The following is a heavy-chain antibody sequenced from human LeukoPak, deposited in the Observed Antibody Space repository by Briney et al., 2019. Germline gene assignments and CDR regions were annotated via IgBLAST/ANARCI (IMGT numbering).Heavy chain of an antibody. CDR1: GFSFSSYE. CDR2: IDSSGSTI. Sequence: GGSLRLSCAASGFSFSSYEMNWVRQAPGKGLEWVLYIDSSGSTIHYADSVKGRFTISRDNAKNSLYLQMNGLRAEDTAVYYCTRGVGRAHYYYYMDVWGKGTTVPVSS. J-gene: IGHJ6*03. CDR3: TRGVGRAHYYYYMDV. D-gene: IGHD3-10*01. V-gene: IGHV3-48*03.